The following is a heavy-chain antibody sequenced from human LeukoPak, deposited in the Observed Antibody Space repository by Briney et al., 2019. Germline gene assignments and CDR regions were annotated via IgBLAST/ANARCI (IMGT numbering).Heavy chain of an antibody. CDR1: GFTFSSYA. D-gene: IGHD2-2*02. V-gene: IGHV3-30*01. Sequence: GGSLRLSCAASGFTFSSYAMHWVRQAPGKGLEWVAVISYDGSNKYYADSVKGRFTISRDNSKNTLYLQMNSLRAEDTAVYYCARAAFGIVVVPAAIRGYYFDYWGQGTLVTVSS. CDR3: ARAAFGIVVVPAAIRGYYFDY. CDR2: ISYDGSNK. J-gene: IGHJ4*02.